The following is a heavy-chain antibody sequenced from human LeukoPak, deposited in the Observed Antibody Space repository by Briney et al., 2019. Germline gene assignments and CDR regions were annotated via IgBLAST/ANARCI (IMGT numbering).Heavy chain of an antibody. J-gene: IGHJ4*02. CDR3: AIISGYSSGWSLSDFDY. Sequence: GGSLRLSCAASGFTFSSYWMHWVRQAPGKGLVWVSRINSDGSSTSYAGSVKGRFTISRDNAKNTLYLQMNSLRAEDTAVYYCAIISGYSSGWSLSDFDYWGQGTLVTVSS. CDR2: INSDGSST. CDR1: GFTFSSYW. D-gene: IGHD6-19*01. V-gene: IGHV3-74*01.